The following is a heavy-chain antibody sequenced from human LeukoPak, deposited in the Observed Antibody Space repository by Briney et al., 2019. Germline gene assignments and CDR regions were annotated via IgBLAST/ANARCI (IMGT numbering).Heavy chain of an antibody. J-gene: IGHJ4*02. CDR1: GFTFTGYG. CDR3: AKDRPIEY. V-gene: IGHV3-74*01. Sequence: GGSLRLSCEASGFTFTGYGMHWVRQAPGKGLVWVSRINTDGSITNYADSVKGRLTVSRDNAKNTVYLQMNSLRAEDTAVYYCAKDRPIEYWGQGTLVTVSS. CDR2: INTDGSIT.